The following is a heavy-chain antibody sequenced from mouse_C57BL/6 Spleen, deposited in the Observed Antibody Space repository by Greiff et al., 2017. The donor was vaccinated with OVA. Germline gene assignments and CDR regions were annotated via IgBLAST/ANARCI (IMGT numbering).Heavy chain of an antibody. D-gene: IGHD2-5*01. CDR1: GFTFSDYG. V-gene: IGHV5-17*01. CDR3: ARRGYSNYFDY. CDR2: ISSGSSTT. J-gene: IGHJ2*01. Sequence: EVQGVESGGGLVKPGGSLKLSCAASGFTFSDYGMHWVRQAPEKGLEWVGYISSGSSTTYYADTVKGRFTISGDNSTSTLFLQLPSLTSDDTAMYYCARRGYSNYFDYWGQGTTLTVSS.